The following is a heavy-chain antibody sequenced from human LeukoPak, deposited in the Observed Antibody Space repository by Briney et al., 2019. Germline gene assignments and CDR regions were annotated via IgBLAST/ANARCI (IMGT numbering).Heavy chain of an antibody. CDR1: GFTFSSYA. J-gene: IGHJ4*02. CDR2: ITGSGDDT. CDR3: ARDVHFDY. V-gene: IGHV3-23*01. Sequence: GGSLRLSCAASGFTFSSYAMSWVRQAPGKGLEWVSDITGSGDDTDYADSVKGRFAISRDNAKNSLYLQMNSLGAEDTAVYHCARDVHFDYWGQGTLVTVSS.